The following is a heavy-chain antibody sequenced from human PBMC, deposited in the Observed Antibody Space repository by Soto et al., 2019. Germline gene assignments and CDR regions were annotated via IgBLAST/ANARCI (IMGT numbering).Heavy chain of an antibody. J-gene: IGHJ4*02. V-gene: IGHV4-31*03. CDR2: IYYSGST. CDR3: ARGRQDYYDSSGYYPLPFDY. CDR1: GGSISSGGYY. Sequence: QVQLQESGPGLVKPSQTLSLTCTVSGGSISSGGYYWSWIRQHPGKGLEWIGYIYYSGSTYYNPSLESRVTISVDTSKNQFPLKLSSVTAAATAVYYCARGRQDYYDSSGYYPLPFDYWGQGTLVTVSP. D-gene: IGHD3-22*01.